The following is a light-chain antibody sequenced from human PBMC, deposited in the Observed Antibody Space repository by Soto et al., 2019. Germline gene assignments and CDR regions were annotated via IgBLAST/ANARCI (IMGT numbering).Light chain of an antibody. CDR1: QTISSW. Sequence: DIQMTQSPSTLSGSVGDRVTITCRASQTISSWLAWYQQKPGKAPKLLIYKASTLKSGDPSRFSGSGSGTEFNLTISSLQPDDFATYYCQHYNSYSEAFGQGTKVELK. CDR3: QHYNSYSEA. J-gene: IGKJ1*01. V-gene: IGKV1-5*03. CDR2: KAS.